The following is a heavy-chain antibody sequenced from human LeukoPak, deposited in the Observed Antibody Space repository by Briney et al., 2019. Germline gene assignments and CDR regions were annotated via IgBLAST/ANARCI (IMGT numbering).Heavy chain of an antibody. CDR3: AKGYYDSSGYYYRTYYYYYGMDV. CDR2: ISGSGGGT. V-gene: IGHV3-23*01. J-gene: IGHJ6*02. D-gene: IGHD3-22*01. CDR1: GFTVSSNY. Sequence: GGSLRLSCAASGFTVSSNYMSWVRQAPGKGLEWVSAISGSGGGTYYADSVKGRFTISRDNSKNTLYLQMNSLRAEDTAVYYCAKGYYDSSGYYYRTYYYYYGMDVWGQGTTVTVSS.